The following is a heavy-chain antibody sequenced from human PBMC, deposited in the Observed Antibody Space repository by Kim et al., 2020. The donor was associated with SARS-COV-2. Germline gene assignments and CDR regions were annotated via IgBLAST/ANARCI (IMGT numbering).Heavy chain of an antibody. Sequence: ASVKVSCKASGYTFTGYYMHWVRQAPGQGLEWMGWINPNSGGTNYAQKFQGRVTMTRDTSISTAYMELSRLRSDDTAVYYCARDQGGQLVGNPSDYWGQGTLVTVSS. CDR1: GYTFTGYY. CDR2: INPNSGGT. J-gene: IGHJ4*02. V-gene: IGHV1-2*02. CDR3: ARDQGGQLVGNPSDY. D-gene: IGHD6-6*01.